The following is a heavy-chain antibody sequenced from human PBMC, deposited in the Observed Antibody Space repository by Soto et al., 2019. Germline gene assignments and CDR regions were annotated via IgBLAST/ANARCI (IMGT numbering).Heavy chain of an antibody. J-gene: IGHJ6*02. Sequence: QVQLVQSGAEVKKPGASVKVSCKASGYTFTSYDINWVRQATGQGLEWMGWMNPNSGNTGYAQKFQGRVTMTRNTPISTACRELSSLRCEETAVYYCATERTGKTSMDVWGQGTTVTVSS. CDR1: GYTFTSYD. CDR2: MNPNSGNT. V-gene: IGHV1-8*01. D-gene: IGHD1-1*01. CDR3: ATERTGKTSMDV.